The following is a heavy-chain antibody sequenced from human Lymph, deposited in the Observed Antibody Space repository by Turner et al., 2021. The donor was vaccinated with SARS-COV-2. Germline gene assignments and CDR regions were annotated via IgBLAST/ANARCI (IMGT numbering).Heavy chain of an antibody. D-gene: IGHD3-3*01. CDR3: ARDDREFWSGYYTHYYYYGMDV. J-gene: IGHJ6*02. V-gene: IGHV3-30*04. CDR2: ISYDGSNK. CDR1: GFTFSSYA. Sequence: QVQLVESGGVVVQPGRSLRLSCAASGFTFSSYAMHWVRQAPGKGLEWVAVISYDGSNKNYADSVKGRFTISRDNSKNTLYLQMNSLRAEDTAVYYCARDDREFWSGYYTHYYYYGMDVWGQGTTVTVSS.